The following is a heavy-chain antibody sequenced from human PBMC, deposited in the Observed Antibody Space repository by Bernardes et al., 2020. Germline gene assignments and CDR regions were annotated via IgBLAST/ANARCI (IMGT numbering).Heavy chain of an antibody. V-gene: IGHV3-43*01. CDR3: ARDSGSVAAGGNYLDS. CDR2: VKWDGVST. J-gene: IGHJ4*01. Sequence: GGSLRLSCAASGFTFDHYTMNWVRQAPGRGLEWVSLVKWDGVSTDYADSVEGRFTISRDNSKNSLYLQMNSLRTEDTALYYCARDSGSVAAGGNYLDSWGHGTVGTVSS. CDR1: GFTFDHYT. D-gene: IGHD6-6*01.